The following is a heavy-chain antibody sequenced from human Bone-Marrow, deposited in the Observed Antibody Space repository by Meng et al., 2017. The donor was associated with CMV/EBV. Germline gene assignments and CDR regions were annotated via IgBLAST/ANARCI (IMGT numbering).Heavy chain of an antibody. CDR3: ARDYNFIGFVP. Sequence: SVKVSCKASGGTFNSYAISWVRQAPGQGLEWMGQIILIFDTANYAQKFQGRLTITTDESTSTAYMELSSLRSDDTAVYYCARDYNFIGFVPWGQGTLVTVSS. CDR2: IILIFDTA. V-gene: IGHV1-69*05. D-gene: IGHD3-10*01. J-gene: IGHJ5*02. CDR1: GGTFNSYA.